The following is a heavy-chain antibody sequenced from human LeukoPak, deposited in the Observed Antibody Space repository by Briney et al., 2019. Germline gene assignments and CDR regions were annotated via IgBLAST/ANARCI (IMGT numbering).Heavy chain of an antibody. J-gene: IGHJ4*02. D-gene: IGHD5-18*01. CDR3: ARTAVDTATYFDY. Sequence: KASETLSLTCTVSGGSISHNIYYWGWIRQPPGKGLEWIGSIYYSGSTYYNPSLRGRVTISVDTSKNQFSLKLSSVTAVDTAVYYCARTAVDTATYFDYWGQGTLVTVSS. CDR1: GGSISHNIYY. CDR2: IYYSGST. V-gene: IGHV4-39*07.